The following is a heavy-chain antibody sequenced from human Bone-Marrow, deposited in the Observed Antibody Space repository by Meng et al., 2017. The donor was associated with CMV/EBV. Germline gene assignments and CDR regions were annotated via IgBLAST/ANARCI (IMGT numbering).Heavy chain of an antibody. V-gene: IGHV1-69*05. CDR3: ARRGVAARRGSWFDP. Sequence: SVKVSCKASGGTFSSYAISWVRQAPGQGLEWMGGIIPIFGTANYAQKFQGRVTITTDESTSTAYMELGSLRSEDTAVYYCARRGVAARRGSWFDPWGQGTPVTVSS. J-gene: IGHJ5*02. CDR2: IIPIFGTA. D-gene: IGHD6-6*01. CDR1: GGTFSSYA.